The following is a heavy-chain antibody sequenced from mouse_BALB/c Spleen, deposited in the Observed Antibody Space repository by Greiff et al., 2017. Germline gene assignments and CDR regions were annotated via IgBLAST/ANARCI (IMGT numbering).Heavy chain of an antibody. D-gene: IGHD2-2*01. J-gene: IGHJ3*01. CDR2: IDPANGNT. CDR3: APYYGYDGAWFAY. Sequence: EVKLVESGAELVKPGASVKLSCTASGFNIKDTYMHWVKQRPEQGLEWIGRIDPANGNTKYDPKFQGKATITADTSSNTAYLQLSSLTSEDTAVYYCAPYYGYDGAWFAYWGQGTLVTVSA. CDR1: GFNIKDTY. V-gene: IGHV14-3*02.